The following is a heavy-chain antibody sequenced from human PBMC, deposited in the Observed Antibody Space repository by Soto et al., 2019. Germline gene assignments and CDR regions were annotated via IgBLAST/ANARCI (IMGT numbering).Heavy chain of an antibody. D-gene: IGHD6-13*01. CDR3: GRDLWGIAAAGTFDY. J-gene: IGHJ4*02. V-gene: IGHV1-3*01. CDR2: INAGNGNT. CDR1: GYTFTSYA. Sequence: QVQLVQSGAEVKKPGASVKVSCKASGYTFTSYAMHWVRQAPGQRLEWMGWINAGNGNTKYSQKFQGRVTITRDTSESTANMELGSMRYKDRAVYYWGRDLWGIAAAGTFDYGGQGTLVTVSS.